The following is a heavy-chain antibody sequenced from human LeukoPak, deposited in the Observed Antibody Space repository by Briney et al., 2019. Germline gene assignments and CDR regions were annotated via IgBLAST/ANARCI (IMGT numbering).Heavy chain of an antibody. CDR1: GGSISSYY. CDR3: ANLIYDSRGYYFDY. J-gene: IGHJ4*02. CDR2: IHYSGST. D-gene: IGHD3-22*01. Sequence: SETLSLTCTVSGGSISSYYWSWSRQPPGKGLEWIGYIHYSGSTNYNPSLKSRVTISVDTSKNQFSLKLRSVTAADTAVYYCANLIYDSRGYYFDYWGQGTLVTVSS. V-gene: IGHV4-59*08.